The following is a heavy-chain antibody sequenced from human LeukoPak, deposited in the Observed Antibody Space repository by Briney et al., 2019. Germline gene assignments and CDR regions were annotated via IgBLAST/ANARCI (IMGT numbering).Heavy chain of an antibody. V-gene: IGHV4-39*07. Sequence: SETLSLTCTVSGGSIGSSSYYWGWIRQPPGKGLEWIGSIYYSGSTYYNPSLKSRVTISVDTSKNQFSLKLSSVTAADTAVYYCARDFYDSSGYHLFDYWGQGTLVTVSS. J-gene: IGHJ4*02. CDR2: IYYSGST. CDR3: ARDFYDSSGYHLFDY. D-gene: IGHD3-22*01. CDR1: GGSIGSSSYY.